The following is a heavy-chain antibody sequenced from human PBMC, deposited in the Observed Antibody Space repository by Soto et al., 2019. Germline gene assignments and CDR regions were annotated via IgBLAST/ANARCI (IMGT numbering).Heavy chain of an antibody. CDR3: ARDRGAARSNWCDP. D-gene: IGHD6-6*01. CDR1: GGSISSGDYY. J-gene: IGHJ5*02. CDR2: IYYSGST. Sequence: TSETLSLTCTVSGGSISSGDYYWSWIRQPPGKGLEWIGYIYYSGSTYYNPSLKSRVTISVDTSKNQFSLKLSSVTAADTAVYYCARDRGAARSNWCDPWGQGTLVTVSS. V-gene: IGHV4-30-4*01.